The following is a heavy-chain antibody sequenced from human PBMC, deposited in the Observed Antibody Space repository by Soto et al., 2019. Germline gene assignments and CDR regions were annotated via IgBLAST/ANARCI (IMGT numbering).Heavy chain of an antibody. CDR2: IDPSDSYT. D-gene: IGHD2-2*01. CDR1: GYSFISYW. J-gene: IGHJ6*02. Sequence: GESLKISCKGSGYSFISYWISWVRQMPGKGLEWMGRIDPSDSYTNYSPSFQGHVTISADKSISTAYLQWSSLKASDTAMYYCASSPRGYCSSTSCRELGNYYGMDVWGQGTTVTVSS. V-gene: IGHV5-10-1*01. CDR3: ASSPRGYCSSTSCRELGNYYGMDV.